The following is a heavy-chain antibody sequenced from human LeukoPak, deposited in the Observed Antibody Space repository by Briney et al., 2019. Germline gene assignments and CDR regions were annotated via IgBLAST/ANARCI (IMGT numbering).Heavy chain of an antibody. CDR3: ARDRANYYDFWTDAFDI. V-gene: IGHV1-18*01. CDR1: GYTFTSYD. D-gene: IGHD3-3*01. J-gene: IGHJ3*02. Sequence: GASVKVSCKASGYTFTSYDINWVRQATGQGLEWMGWISAYNGNTNYAQKLQGRVTMTTDTSTSTAYMELRSLRSDDTAVYYCARDRANYYDFWTDAFDIWGQGTMVTVSS. CDR2: ISAYNGNT.